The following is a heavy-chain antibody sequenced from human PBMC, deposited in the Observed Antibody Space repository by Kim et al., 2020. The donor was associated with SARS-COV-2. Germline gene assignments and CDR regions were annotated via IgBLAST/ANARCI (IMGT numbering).Heavy chain of an antibody. CDR2: T. J-gene: IGHJ4*02. V-gene: IGHV3-73*01. CDR3: ASWVGPTASDY. Sequence: TANGGSVKGRFTLSKDDSKNRAYLQMNSLKIEDTAVYYCASWVGPTASDYWGQGTLVTVSS. D-gene: IGHD1-26*01.